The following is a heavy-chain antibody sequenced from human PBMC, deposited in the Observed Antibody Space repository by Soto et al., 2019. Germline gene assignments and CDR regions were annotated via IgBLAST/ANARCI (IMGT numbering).Heavy chain of an antibody. CDR2: ISSSSSTI. CDR3: ARDLGGVYDFWSGKNYYYGMDV. CDR1: GFTFSSYS. D-gene: IGHD3-3*01. Sequence: HPVGSLRLSCAASGFTFSSYSMNWVRQAPGKGLEWVSYISSSSSTIYYADSVKGRFTISRDNAKNSLYLQMNSLRDEDTAVYYCARDLGGVYDFWSGKNYYYGMDVWGQGTTVTVSS. J-gene: IGHJ6*02. V-gene: IGHV3-48*02.